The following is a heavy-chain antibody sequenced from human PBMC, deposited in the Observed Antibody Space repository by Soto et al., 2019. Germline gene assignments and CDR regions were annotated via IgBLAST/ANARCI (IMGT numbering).Heavy chain of an antibody. CDR2: INHSGST. Sequence: QVQLQQWGAGLLKPSETLSLTCAVDGGSFSGYYWSWIRQPPGKGLEWIGEINHSGSTNYNPSLKSRVTISVDTSKNQFSLKLSSVTAADTAVYYCARFKRYSSSWYRGWFDPWGQGTLVTVSS. V-gene: IGHV4-34*01. D-gene: IGHD6-13*01. J-gene: IGHJ5*02. CDR1: GGSFSGYY. CDR3: ARFKRYSSSWYRGWFDP.